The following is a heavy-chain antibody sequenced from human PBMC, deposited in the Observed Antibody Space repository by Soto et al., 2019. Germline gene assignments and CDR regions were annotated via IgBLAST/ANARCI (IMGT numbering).Heavy chain of an antibody. CDR3: TRNRDYAFHI. CDR2: IRGQADSYAT. J-gene: IGHJ3*02. V-gene: IGHV3-73*01. CDR1: GFRFSDSV. Sequence: PGGSLRLSCAASGFRFSDSVMDWVRQTSGKGLEWVGRIRGQADSYATAYAASVKGRFIISRDDSKNTAYLQMDSLRTEDSALYYCTRNRDYAFHIPGQLTMVTVSS. D-gene: IGHD2-21*02.